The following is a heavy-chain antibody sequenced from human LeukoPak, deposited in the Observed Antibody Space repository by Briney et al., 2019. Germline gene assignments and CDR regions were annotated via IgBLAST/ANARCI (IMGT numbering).Heavy chain of an antibody. D-gene: IGHD5-18*01. Sequence: SETLSLTCTVSGGSISSGDYYWSWIRQPPGKGLEWIGYIYYSGSTYYNPSLKSRVTISVDTSKNQFSLKLSSVTAADTAVYYCARVRVNGYSYGPTYYFDYWGQGTLVTVSS. CDR1: GGSISSGDYY. J-gene: IGHJ4*02. V-gene: IGHV4-30-4*02. CDR2: IYYSGST. CDR3: ARVRVNGYSYGPTYYFDY.